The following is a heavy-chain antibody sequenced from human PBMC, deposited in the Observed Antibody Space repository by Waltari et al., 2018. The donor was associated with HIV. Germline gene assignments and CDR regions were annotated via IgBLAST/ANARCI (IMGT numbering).Heavy chain of an antibody. CDR1: GFIFRDFA. CDR3: AREGIVAAPFDF. V-gene: IGHV3-30*01. Sequence: SGGGLVQPGGSLRLSCAASGFIFRDFAIHWVRQAPGKGLEWVAVISRDGSSKYYADSVQGRFTISRDNSKNSLHLHMNSLRPKDTAVYYCAREGIVAAPFDFWGLGTLVTVSS. CDR2: ISRDGSSK. J-gene: IGHJ4*02. D-gene: IGHD2-15*01.